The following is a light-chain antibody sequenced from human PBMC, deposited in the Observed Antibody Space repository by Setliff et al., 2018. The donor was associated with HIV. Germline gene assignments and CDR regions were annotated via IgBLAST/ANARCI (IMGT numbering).Light chain of an antibody. J-gene: IGLJ1*01. CDR2: DVT. Sequence: QSALAQTRSVSGSPGQAVTISCTGTSSNIGTYNYVSWYQQHPGKAPKLMIYDVTKRPSGVSDRFSGSKSGNTASLTISGLQAEDEADYYCCSYGGNSVSYVFGTGTKVTVL. CDR3: CSYGGNSVSYV. CDR1: SSNIGTYNY. V-gene: IGLV2-11*01.